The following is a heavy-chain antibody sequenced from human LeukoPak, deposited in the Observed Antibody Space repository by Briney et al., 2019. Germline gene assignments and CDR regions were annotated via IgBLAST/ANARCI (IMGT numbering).Heavy chain of an antibody. CDR3: ARDPVVVPAGGLDY. D-gene: IGHD2-2*01. Sequence: SETLSLTCAVYGGSFSCYYWSWIRQPPGKGLEWIGEINHSGSTNYKPSLKSRVTISVDTSKNQFSLKLSSVTAADTAVYYCARDPVVVPAGGLDYWGQGTLVTVSS. CDR1: GGSFSCYY. CDR2: INHSGST. J-gene: IGHJ4*02. V-gene: IGHV4-34*01.